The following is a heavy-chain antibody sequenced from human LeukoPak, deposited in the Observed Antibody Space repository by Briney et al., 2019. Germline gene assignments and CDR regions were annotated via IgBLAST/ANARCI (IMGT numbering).Heavy chain of an antibody. D-gene: IGHD4-23*01. CDR1: GGSISSSSSY. Sequence: PSETLSLTCSVSGGSISSSSSYWGWISQPPGKGLEWIGSIYCSGSSFNNPALKSRVTISVDTSKNQFSLKLSSVTAADTAVYYCARVVRWQNFDYWGQGTLVTVSS. CDR2: IYCSGSS. J-gene: IGHJ4*02. CDR3: ARVVRWQNFDY. V-gene: IGHV4-39*07.